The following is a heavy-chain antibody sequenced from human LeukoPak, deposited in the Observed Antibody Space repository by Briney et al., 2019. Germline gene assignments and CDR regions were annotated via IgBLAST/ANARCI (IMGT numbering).Heavy chain of an antibody. CDR3: AKEGPSSSWDLPEYFQH. CDR2: ISYDGSNK. V-gene: IGHV3-30*18. Sequence: PGRSLRLSCAASGFTFSSYGMHWVRQAPGKGLEWVAVISYDGSNKYYADSVKGRFTISRDNSKNTLYLQMNSLRAEDTAVYYCAKEGPSSSWDLPEYFQHWGQGTLVTVSS. D-gene: IGHD6-13*01. CDR1: GFTFSSYG. J-gene: IGHJ1*01.